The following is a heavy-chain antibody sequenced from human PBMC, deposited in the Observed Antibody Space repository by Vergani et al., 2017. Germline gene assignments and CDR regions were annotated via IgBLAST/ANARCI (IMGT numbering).Heavy chain of an antibody. J-gene: IGHJ4*02. Sequence: QVQLVESGGGVVQPGRSLRLSCAASGFTFSSYGMHWVRQAPGKGLEWVAVISYDGSNKYYADSVKGRFTISRDNSKNTLYLQMNSLRAEDTAVYYCARVTYYDFWSGFDYWGQGTLVTVSS. CDR3: ARVTYYDFWSGFDY. CDR2: ISYDGSNK. D-gene: IGHD3-3*01. CDR1: GFTFSSYG. V-gene: IGHV3-30*03.